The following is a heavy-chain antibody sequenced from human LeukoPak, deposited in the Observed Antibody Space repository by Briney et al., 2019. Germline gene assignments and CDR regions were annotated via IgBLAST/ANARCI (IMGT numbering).Heavy chain of an antibody. V-gene: IGHV4-4*07. CDR2: IYTSGST. J-gene: IGHJ3*02. CDR3: ALRDSGYSSGWYEGRAFDI. D-gene: IGHD6-19*01. Sequence: SETLSLTCTVSGGSISSYYWSWIRQPTGKGLEWIGRIYTSGSTNYNPSLKSRVTMSVDTSKNQFSLKLSSVTAADTAVYYGALRDSGYSSGWYEGRAFDIWGQGTMATVSS. CDR1: GGSISSYY.